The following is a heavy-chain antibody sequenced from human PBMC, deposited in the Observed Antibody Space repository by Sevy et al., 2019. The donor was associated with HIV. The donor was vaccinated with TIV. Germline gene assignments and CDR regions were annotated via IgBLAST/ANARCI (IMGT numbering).Heavy chain of an antibody. CDR2: IYHFGST. Sequence: SETLSLTCAVSGGSVSNYKRWSWVRQPPGKGLEWIGEIYHFGSTNYNPSLRSRVTISLDKSKNQFSLHLSSVTAADTAVYYCASLGELDYNWNDAVPDRTFDIWGQGTMVTVSS. CDR1: GGSVSNYKR. CDR3: ASLGELDYNWNDAVPDRTFDI. J-gene: IGHJ3*02. D-gene: IGHD1-1*01. V-gene: IGHV4-4*02.